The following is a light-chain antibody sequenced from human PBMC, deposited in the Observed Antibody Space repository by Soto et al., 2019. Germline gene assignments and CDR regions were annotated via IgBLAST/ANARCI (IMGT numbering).Light chain of an antibody. Sequence: QSVLAQPASLSGSPGQSITISCTGTSSDVGGYNSVSWYQQHPGKAPKVIIFDVSSRPSGVSSRFSGSKSGNTASLTISGLQAEDEADYYCCSYGSRSTLSVFGAGTKVTVL. V-gene: IGLV2-14*03. CDR2: DVS. CDR3: CSYGSRSTLSV. CDR1: SSDVGGYNS. J-gene: IGLJ1*01.